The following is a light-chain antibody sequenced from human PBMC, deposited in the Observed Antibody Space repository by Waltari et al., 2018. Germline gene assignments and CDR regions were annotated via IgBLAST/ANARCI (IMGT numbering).Light chain of an antibody. CDR2: DVS. Sequence: QSALTQPASVSGSPGQSITISCTGTSSDVGGYNYVSWYQQHPGKAPKLMIYDVSNRPAGVSNRFSGSKADSTASLTISGLQAEDEADYYCSSYTSSSTWVFGRGTKLTVL. V-gene: IGLV2-14*01. J-gene: IGLJ3*02. CDR1: SSDVGGYNY. CDR3: SSYTSSSTWV.